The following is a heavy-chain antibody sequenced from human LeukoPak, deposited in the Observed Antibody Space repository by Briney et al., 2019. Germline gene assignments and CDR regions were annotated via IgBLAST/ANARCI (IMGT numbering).Heavy chain of an antibody. Sequence: GASVKVSCKASGYTFTGYYMHWVRQASGQGLEWMGWINPNSGGTNYAQKFQGRVTITRNTSISTAYMELSSLRSEDTAVYYCARANYDFWSGYYPRGSYWYFDLWGRGTLVTVSS. CDR2: INPNSGGT. CDR3: ARANYDFWSGYYPRGSYWYFDL. V-gene: IGHV1-2*02. J-gene: IGHJ2*01. D-gene: IGHD3-3*01. CDR1: GYTFTGYY.